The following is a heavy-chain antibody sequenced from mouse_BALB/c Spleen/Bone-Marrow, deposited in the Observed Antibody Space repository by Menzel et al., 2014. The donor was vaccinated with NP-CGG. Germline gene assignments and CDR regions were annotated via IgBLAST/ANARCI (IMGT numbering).Heavy chain of an antibody. Sequence: EVKVVESGGGLVQPGGSLKLSCAASGFDFSRYWMSWVRQAPGKGLEWIGKINPDSSTINYTPSLKDKFIISRDNAKNTLYLQMSKVRSEDTALYYCARRAGTWFAYWGQGTLVTVSA. V-gene: IGHV4-1*02. D-gene: IGHD4-1*01. CDR2: INPDSSTI. CDR1: GFDFSRYW. CDR3: ARRAGTWFAY. J-gene: IGHJ3*01.